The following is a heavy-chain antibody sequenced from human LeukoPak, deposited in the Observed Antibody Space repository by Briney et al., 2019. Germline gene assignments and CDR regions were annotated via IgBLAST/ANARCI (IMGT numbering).Heavy chain of an antibody. CDR3: ARHWGTMVRGVGYFDY. J-gene: IGHJ4*02. CDR1: GGSISSYY. V-gene: IGHV4-59*01. CDR2: IYYSGST. Sequence: SETLSLTCTVSGGSISSYYWSWIRQPPGKGLEWIGYIYYSGSTNYNPSLKSRVTISVDTPKNQFSLKLSSVTAADTAVYYCARHWGTMVRGVGYFDYWGQGTLVTVSS. D-gene: IGHD3-10*01.